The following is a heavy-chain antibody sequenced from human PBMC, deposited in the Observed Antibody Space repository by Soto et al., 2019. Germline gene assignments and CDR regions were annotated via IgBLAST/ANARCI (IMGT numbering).Heavy chain of an antibody. CDR1: GFTFSDYY. V-gene: IGHV3-11*01. J-gene: IGHJ6*02. D-gene: IGHD3-16*01. Sequence: GGPLRLSGAASGFTFSDYYMRWIRQAPGKGLEWVSYISSSGRTIYYADSVKGRFTISRDNAKNSLYLQMNSLRAEDTAVYYCARSLGRMDVWGQGTTVPVSS. CDR2: ISSSGRTI. CDR3: ARSLGRMDV.